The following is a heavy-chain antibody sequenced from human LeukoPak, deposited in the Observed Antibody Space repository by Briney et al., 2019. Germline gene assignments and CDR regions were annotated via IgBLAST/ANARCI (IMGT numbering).Heavy chain of an antibody. CDR3: ARWRRLELRGAFSFDI. V-gene: IGHV4-4*09. D-gene: IGHD1-7*01. Sequence: KPSETLSLTCAVYGGSFSGYYWSWIRQPPGKGLEWIGYIYTSGSTNYNPSLKSRVTISVDTSKNQFSLKLSSVTAADTAVYYCARWRRLELRGAFSFDIWGQGTMVTVSS. CDR1: GGSFSGYY. CDR2: IYTSGST. J-gene: IGHJ3*02.